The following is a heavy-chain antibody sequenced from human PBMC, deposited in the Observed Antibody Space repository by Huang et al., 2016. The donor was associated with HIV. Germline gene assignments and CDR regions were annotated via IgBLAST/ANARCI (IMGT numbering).Heavy chain of an antibody. CDR3: ARVGYYYDSSGYSDY. D-gene: IGHD3-22*01. CDR2: MNTHTGNP. Sequence: QVQLVQSGSELKKPGASVKVSCKASGYTFTSYAMNWVRQASGQGLEWRGWMNTHTGNPTLAQGVTGRFVFSLDTSVSTAYLQISSLKAEDTAVYYCARVGYYYDSSGYSDYWGQGTLVTVSS. J-gene: IGHJ4*02. CDR1: GYTFTSYA. V-gene: IGHV7-4-1*02.